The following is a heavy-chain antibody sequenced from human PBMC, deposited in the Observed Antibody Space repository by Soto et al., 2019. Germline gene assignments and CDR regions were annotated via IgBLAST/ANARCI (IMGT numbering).Heavy chain of an antibody. V-gene: IGHV4-59*01. CDR1: GGSISSYY. D-gene: IGHD3-3*01. J-gene: IGHJ5*02. CDR3: ARVMDFWSGYLWFDP. CDR2: IYYSGST. Sequence: SETLSLTCTVSGGSISSYYWSWIRQAPGKGLEWIGYIYYSGSTNYNPSLKSRVTTSVDTSKNQFSLKLSSVTAADTAVYYCARVMDFWSGYLWFDPWGQGTLVTVSS.